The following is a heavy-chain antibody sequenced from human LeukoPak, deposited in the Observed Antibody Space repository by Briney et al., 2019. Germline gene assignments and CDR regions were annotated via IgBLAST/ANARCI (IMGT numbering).Heavy chain of an antibody. D-gene: IGHD2-8*01. CDR3: ARDTRMAY. CDR2: IYYSGST. CDR1: GGSISNYY. Sequence: SETLSLTCTVSGGSISNYYWSWIRQPPGKELEWIGYIYYSGSTNYNPSLKSRVTISVDTSKNQFTPKLTSVTAADTTLYYCARDTRMAYWGQGTLVTVSS. V-gene: IGHV4-59*01. J-gene: IGHJ4*02.